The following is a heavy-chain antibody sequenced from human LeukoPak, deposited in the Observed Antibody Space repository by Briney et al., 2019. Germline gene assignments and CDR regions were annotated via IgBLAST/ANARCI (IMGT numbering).Heavy chain of an antibody. CDR2: ISAYNGNT. CDR3: VRDLGVDTSMIFFDF. D-gene: IGHD3/OR15-3a*01. J-gene: IGHJ4*02. CDR1: GYTFTSYY. V-gene: IGHV1-18*04. Sequence: GASVKVSCKASGYTFTSYYMHWVRQAPGQGLEWMGWISAYNGNTRSAQKFQGRVTMTTDTSTSTAYMELRSLRFDDTAVFYCVRDLGVDTSMIFFDFWGQGTLVTVSS.